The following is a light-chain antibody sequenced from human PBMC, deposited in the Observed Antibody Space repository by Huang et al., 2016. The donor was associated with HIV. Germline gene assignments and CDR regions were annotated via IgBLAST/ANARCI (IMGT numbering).Light chain of an antibody. J-gene: IGKJ5*01. V-gene: IGKV1-16*02. CDR3: QQYISYPIT. CDR1: QDVSNS. Sequence: DIQMTQSPSSLSASVGDRVTTTCRASQDVSNSLAWRQQKPGRDPRSLIYTIFKLQSGVPSKFSGNGSGTEFTLAISSLQPEDSATYYCQQYISYPITFGQGTRLEIK. CDR2: TIF.